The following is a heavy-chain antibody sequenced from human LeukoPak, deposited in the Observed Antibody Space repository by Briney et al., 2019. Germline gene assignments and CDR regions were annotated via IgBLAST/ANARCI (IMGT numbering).Heavy chain of an antibody. V-gene: IGHV3-30*03. CDR3: EVEGYYYGMDV. CDR2: ISYDGSNK. J-gene: IGHJ6*02. Sequence: GGSLRLSCAASGFTFSSYGMHWVRQAPGKGLEWVAVISYDGSNKYYADSVKGRFTISRDNSKNTLYLQMNSLRAEDTAVYYCEVEGYYYGMDVWGQGTTVTVSS. CDR1: GFTFSSYG.